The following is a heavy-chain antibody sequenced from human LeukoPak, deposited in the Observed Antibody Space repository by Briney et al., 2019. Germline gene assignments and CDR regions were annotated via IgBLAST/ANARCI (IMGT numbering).Heavy chain of an antibody. V-gene: IGHV4-34*01. CDR2: INHSGST. D-gene: IGHD6-13*01. CDR3: ASGGAAAGEDNWFDP. CDR1: GGSFSGYY. J-gene: IGHJ5*02. Sequence: SETLSLTCAVYGGSFSGYYWSWIRQPPGKGLEWIGEINHSGSTNYNPSLKSRVTISVDTSKNQFSLKLSSVTAADTAVYYCASGGAAAGEDNWFDPWGQGTLVTVSS.